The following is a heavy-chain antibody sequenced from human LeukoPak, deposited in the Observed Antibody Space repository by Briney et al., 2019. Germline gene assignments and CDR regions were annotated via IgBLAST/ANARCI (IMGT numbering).Heavy chain of an antibody. CDR1: GYTFTSYY. CDR2: INPSGGST. V-gene: IGHV1-46*01. Sequence: ASVKVSCKASGYTFTSYYMHWVRQAPGQGLEWMGIINPSGGSTSYAQKFQGRVTITADESTSTAYMELSSLRSEDTAVYYCARARAVAGPFDYWGQGTLVTVSS. J-gene: IGHJ4*02. CDR3: ARARAVAGPFDY. D-gene: IGHD6-19*01.